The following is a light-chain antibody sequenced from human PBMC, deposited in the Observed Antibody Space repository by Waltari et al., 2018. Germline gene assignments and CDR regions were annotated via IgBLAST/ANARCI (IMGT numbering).Light chain of an antibody. CDR1: SSHFGNHTY. V-gene: IGLV2-14*01. CDR3: SSYTGGSTFYV. J-gene: IGLJ1*01. Sequence: QSALTHPSPVSGSPAQSIILPCPATSSHFGNHTYLSWYQQHPGKVPKLSIYGVSNRPSGVSNRFSGSKSGNTASLTISGLQAEDEADYYCSSYTGGSTFYVFGTGTKVAVL. CDR2: GVS.